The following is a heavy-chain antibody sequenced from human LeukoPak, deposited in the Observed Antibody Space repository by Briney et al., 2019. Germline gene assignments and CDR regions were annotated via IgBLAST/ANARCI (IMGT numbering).Heavy chain of an antibody. CDR3: VKLGATSSFVKLGAASAFEYYYGVDF. CDR2: IKQDGNEK. D-gene: IGHD3-16*01. J-gene: IGHJ6*02. V-gene: IGHV3-7*03. Sequence: GGSLRLSCAASGFTFSSHWMSWVRQAPGKGLEWVANIKQDGNEKHYVGPVKGRFTISRDNAKDSLYLQMNSLKAEDTAVYYCVKLGATSSFVKLGAASAFEYYYGVDFWGQGTTVTVSS. CDR1: GFTFSSHW.